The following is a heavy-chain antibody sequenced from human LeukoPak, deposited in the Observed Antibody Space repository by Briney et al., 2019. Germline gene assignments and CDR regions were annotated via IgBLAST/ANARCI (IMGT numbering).Heavy chain of an antibody. J-gene: IGHJ4*02. Sequence: GGSLRLSCAASGFPFSSYAMHWVRQAPGKGLEYVSAISSNGSSTSYANSVKGRFTISRDNSKNTLYLQMGSLRAEDMAVYYCARSSIVVVSILDYWGQGTLVTVSS. CDR2: ISSNGSST. CDR3: ARSSIVVVSILDY. V-gene: IGHV3-64*01. D-gene: IGHD2-2*01. CDR1: GFPFSSYA.